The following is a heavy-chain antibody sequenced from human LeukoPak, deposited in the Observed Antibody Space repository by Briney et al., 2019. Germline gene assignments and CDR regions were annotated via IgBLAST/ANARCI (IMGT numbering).Heavy chain of an antibody. J-gene: IGHJ4*02. V-gene: IGHV4-30-4*08. CDR3: ARRRGYSYEPFDY. D-gene: IGHD5-18*01. CDR1: GGSISSGDYY. CDR2: IYYSGST. Sequence: SETLSLTCTVSGGSISSGDYYWSWIRQPLGKGLEWIGYIYYSGSTYYNPSLKSRVTISVDTSKNQFSLKLSSVTAADTAVYYCARRRGYSYEPFDYWGQGTLVTVSS.